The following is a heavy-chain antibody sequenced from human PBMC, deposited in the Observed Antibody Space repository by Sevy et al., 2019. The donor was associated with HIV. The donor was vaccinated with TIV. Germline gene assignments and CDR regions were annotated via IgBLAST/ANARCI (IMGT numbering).Heavy chain of an antibody. Sequence: SETLSLTCTVSGGSISSYYWSWIRQPAGKGLEWIGRIYTSGSTNYNPSLKSRFTMSVDTSKNQFSLKLSPVTAADTAVYYCARGIVVVPAATDYYYYYGMDVWGQGTTVTVSS. V-gene: IGHV4-4*07. CDR1: GGSISSYY. CDR2: IYTSGST. CDR3: ARGIVVVPAATDYYYYYGMDV. D-gene: IGHD2-2*01. J-gene: IGHJ6*02.